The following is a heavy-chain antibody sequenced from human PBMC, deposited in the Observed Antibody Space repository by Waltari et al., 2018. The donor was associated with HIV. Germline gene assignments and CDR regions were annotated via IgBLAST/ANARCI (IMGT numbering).Heavy chain of an antibody. V-gene: IGHV5-51*01. D-gene: IGHD3-16*01. CDR2: IYPGDSDT. CDR1: GYSFTSYW. J-gene: IGHJ6*02. Sequence: DVQLVQSGAAVQQPGAPLKISCKGSGYSFTSYWNGRSLPIPGEGLEGMGIIYPGDSDTRYGPSFQGQVTISADKSISTAYLQWSSLKASDTAMYYCARGLSRGDYYYYGMDVWGQGTTVTVSS. CDR3: ARGLSRGDYYYYGMDV.